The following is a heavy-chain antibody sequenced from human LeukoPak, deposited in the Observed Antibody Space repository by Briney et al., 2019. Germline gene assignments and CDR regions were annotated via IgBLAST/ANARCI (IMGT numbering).Heavy chain of an antibody. D-gene: IGHD2-2*01. CDR1: GGVIRTYY. V-gene: IGHV4-59*01. CDR3: ARGGGCRSTSCDFDH. CDR2: ISNSGS. Sequence: SETLSLTCTVSGGVIRTYYWSWIRQPPGKGLEWIGYISNSGSSYNPSLNSRVTISIDTSKNQFSLNLSSVTAADTAVYYCARGGGCRSTSCDFDHWGQGTLVTVSS. J-gene: IGHJ4*02.